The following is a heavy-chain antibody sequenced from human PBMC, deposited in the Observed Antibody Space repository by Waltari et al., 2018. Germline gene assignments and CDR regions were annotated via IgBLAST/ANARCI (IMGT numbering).Heavy chain of an antibody. CDR2: IWYYGSNK. D-gene: IGHD3-3*01. J-gene: IGHJ3*02. CDR3: ARGDGGSGLGASDI. V-gene: IGHV3-33*01. CDR1: GFTFRNHG. Sequence: QVQLVESGGGVVQSGRSLRLSCVGSGFTFRNHGMNWVRQAPGKGLEWVAGIWYYGSNKNYVDSGKGRFTISRDNSKNTLYLEMNSLRAEDTAVYFCARGDGGSGLGASDIWGQGTMVTVSS.